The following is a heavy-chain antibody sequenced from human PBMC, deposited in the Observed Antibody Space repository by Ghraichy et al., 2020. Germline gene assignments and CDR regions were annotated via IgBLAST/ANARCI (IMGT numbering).Heavy chain of an antibody. CDR2: INAGNGNT. CDR3: ARDRSGSYYMDV. D-gene: IGHD6-25*01. Sequence: ASVKVSCKASGYTFTNYALHWVRQAPGQRLEWMGWINAGNGNTKYSQRFQGRETITRDTSASTVYLELSSLRYEDTAVYHCARDRSGSYYMDVWGKGTTVTVSS. J-gene: IGHJ6*03. V-gene: IGHV1-3*01. CDR1: GYTFTNYA.